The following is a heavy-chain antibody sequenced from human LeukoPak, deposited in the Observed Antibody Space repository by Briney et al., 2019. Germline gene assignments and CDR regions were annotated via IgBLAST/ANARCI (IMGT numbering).Heavy chain of an antibody. CDR2: ISGTGSLT. CDR3: ARDILTGSQSRFQH. J-gene: IGHJ1*01. V-gene: IGHV3-11*04. Sequence: GGSLRLSCAASGFTFSDYYMNWIRQTPGKGLQWVSYISGTGSLTFYGDSVKGRFTISRDNAKNSLYLQMNSLSAEDTAVYYCARDILTGSQSRFQHWGQGTLVTVSS. D-gene: IGHD3-9*01. CDR1: GFTFSDYY.